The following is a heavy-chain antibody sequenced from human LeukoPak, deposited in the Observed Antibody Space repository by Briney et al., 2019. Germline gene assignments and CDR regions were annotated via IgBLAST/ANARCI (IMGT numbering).Heavy chain of an antibody. CDR3: ARDGYYYDSSGYPGDYYYYYYMDV. V-gene: IGHV1-46*01. D-gene: IGHD3-22*01. CDR2: INPSGGST. CDR1: GYTFTSYY. J-gene: IGHJ6*03. Sequence: ASVKVSCKASGYTFTSYYMHWVRQAPGQGLEWMGIINPSGGSTSYAQKFQGRVTMTRDTSTSTVCMELSSLRSEDTAVYYCARDGYYYDSSGYPGDYYYYYYMDVWGKGTTVTVSS.